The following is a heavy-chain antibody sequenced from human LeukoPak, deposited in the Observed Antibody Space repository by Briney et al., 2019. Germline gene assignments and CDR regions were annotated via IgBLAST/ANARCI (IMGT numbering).Heavy chain of an antibody. CDR2: IKQDGSEK. CDR3: ARDRGMTHDAFDI. CDR1: GFTFSSYW. J-gene: IGHJ3*02. D-gene: IGHD5-24*01. Sequence: GGSLRLSCAASGFTFSSYWMSWVRQAPGKGLEWVANIKQDGSEKYYVDSVKGRFTISRDNAKNSLYLQMNSLRAEDTAVYYCARDRGMTHDAFDIWGQGTMVTVSS. V-gene: IGHV3-7*01.